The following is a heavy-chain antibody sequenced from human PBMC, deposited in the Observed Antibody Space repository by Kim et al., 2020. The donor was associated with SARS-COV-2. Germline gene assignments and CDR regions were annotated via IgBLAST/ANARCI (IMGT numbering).Heavy chain of an antibody. V-gene: IGHV3-74*01. CDR3: AREYYNNIYGRNSHYFDY. D-gene: IGHD3-10*01. Sequence: GRFTISRDTATNTQYLQMISLRAEDTAVYYCAREYYNNIYGRNSHYFDYWGQGTLVTVSS. J-gene: IGHJ4*02.